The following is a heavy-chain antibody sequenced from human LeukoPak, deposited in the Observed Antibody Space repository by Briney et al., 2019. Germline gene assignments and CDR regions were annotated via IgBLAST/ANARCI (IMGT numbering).Heavy chain of an antibody. CDR1: GGSISSYY. J-gene: IGHJ2*01. V-gene: IGHV4-59*01. CDR3: AREESGGYFEL. CDR2: IYHSGST. Sequence: PSETLSLTCTVSGGSISSYYWSWIRQPPGKGLEWIGYIYHSGSTNYNPALKSRVTLSVDTSKNHFSLKMKSVTAADTAVYYCAREESGGYFELWGRGTPVTVSP. D-gene: IGHD3-10*01.